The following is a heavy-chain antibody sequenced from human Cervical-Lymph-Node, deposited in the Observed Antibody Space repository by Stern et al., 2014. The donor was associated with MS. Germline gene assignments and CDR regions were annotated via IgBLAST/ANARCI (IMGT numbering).Heavy chain of an antibody. D-gene: IGHD6-6*01. CDR1: GFPVGASY. CDR3: AREIAGRRFED. J-gene: IGHJ4*02. V-gene: IGHV3-66*01. CDR2: IHTVGTT. Sequence: EVQLEESGGGLVQPGGSLRLSCEASGFPVGASYMNWVRQAPGKGLEWVSRIHTVGTTHYADSVKGRFTISRANAKNALYLQMDRLTVEDTAVYYCAREIAGRRFEDWGRGTLVAVSP.